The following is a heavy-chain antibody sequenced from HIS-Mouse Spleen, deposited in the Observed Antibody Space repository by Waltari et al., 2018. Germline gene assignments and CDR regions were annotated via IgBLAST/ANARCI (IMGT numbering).Heavy chain of an antibody. CDR3: ARDRAQLGIRVDAFDI. J-gene: IGHJ3*02. CDR2: IKQDGSEK. V-gene: IGHV3-7*03. D-gene: IGHD7-27*01. Sequence: EVQLVESGGGLVQPGGSLRLSCAASGFTFSSYWMSWVRQAPGKGLEWVANIKQDGSEKYYVDSVKGRFTISRDNAKNSLYLQMNSLRAEDTAVYYCARDRAQLGIRVDAFDIWGQGTMVTVSS. CDR1: GFTFSSYW.